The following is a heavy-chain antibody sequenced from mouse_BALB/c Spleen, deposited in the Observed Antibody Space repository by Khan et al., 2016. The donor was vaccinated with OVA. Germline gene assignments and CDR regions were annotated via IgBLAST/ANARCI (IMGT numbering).Heavy chain of an antibody. CDR3: SRSNGNYWFAY. V-gene: IGHV9-3-1*01. CDR1: GYTLTDYG. Sequence: QIQLVQSGPELKKPGETVKISCKASGYTLTDYGMNWVKRAPGKGLKWMGWINTYTGEATYADDFKGRFAFSLETSANTAYLQLNNLKTEETATYFCSRSNGNYWFAYWGQGTLVTVSA. CDR2: INTYTGEA. J-gene: IGHJ3*01. D-gene: IGHD2-1*01.